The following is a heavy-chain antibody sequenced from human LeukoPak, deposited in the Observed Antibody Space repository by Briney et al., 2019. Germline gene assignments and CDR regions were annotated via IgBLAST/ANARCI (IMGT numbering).Heavy chain of an antibody. CDR3: TRHRGYSSGWYYFDY. CDR1: GFTFSNAW. V-gene: IGHV3-73*01. J-gene: IGHJ4*02. CDR2: IRSKANSYAT. Sequence: QAGGSLRLSCAASGFTFSNAWMSWVRQASGKGLEWVGRIRSKANSYATAYAASVKGRFTISRDDSKNTAYLQMNSLKAEDTAVYYCTRHRGYSSGWYYFDYWGQGTLVTVSS. D-gene: IGHD6-19*01.